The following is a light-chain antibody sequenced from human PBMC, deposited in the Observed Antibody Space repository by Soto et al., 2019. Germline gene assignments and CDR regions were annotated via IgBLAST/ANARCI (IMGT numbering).Light chain of an antibody. CDR2: DAS. V-gene: IGKV1-5*01. Sequence: DIQMTQSPSSLSASVGDRVTITCRASQSISSWLAWYQQKPGKAPKLLIYDASSLESGVPSRFSGRGSGTDFTLTISRLEPEDFAVYYCQQYGSSSTFGQGTKVDIK. CDR1: QSISSW. J-gene: IGKJ1*01. CDR3: QQYGSSST.